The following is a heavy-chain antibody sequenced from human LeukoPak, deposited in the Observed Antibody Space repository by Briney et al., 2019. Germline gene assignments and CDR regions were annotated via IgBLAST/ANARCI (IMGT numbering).Heavy chain of an antibody. CDR3: ASFDIAARAESDYFDY. Sequence: PSETLSLTCAVYGGSFSGYYWSWIRQPPGKGLEWIGEINHSGSTNYNPSLKSRVTISVDTSKNQFSLKLSSVTAADTAVYYCASFDIAARAESDYFDYWGQGTLVTVSS. D-gene: IGHD6-6*01. V-gene: IGHV4-34*01. CDR1: GGSFSGYY. J-gene: IGHJ4*02. CDR2: INHSGST.